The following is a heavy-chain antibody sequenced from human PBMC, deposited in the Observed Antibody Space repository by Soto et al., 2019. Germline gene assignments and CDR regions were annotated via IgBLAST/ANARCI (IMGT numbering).Heavy chain of an antibody. CDR3: AKDRGITPSRGGYLQH. V-gene: IGHV3-23*01. CDR2: ISGSGGST. Sequence: GGSLRLSCAASGFTFSSYAMSWVRQAPGKGLEWVSAISGSGGSTYYADSVRGRFTISRDNSKNTLYLQMNSLRAEDTAVYYCAKDRGITPSRGGYLQHWGQGTLVTVSS. CDR1: GFTFSSYA. D-gene: IGHD2-15*01. J-gene: IGHJ1*01.